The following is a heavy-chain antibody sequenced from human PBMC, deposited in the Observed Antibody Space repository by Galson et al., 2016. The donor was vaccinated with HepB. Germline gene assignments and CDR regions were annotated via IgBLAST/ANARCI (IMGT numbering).Heavy chain of an antibody. J-gene: IGHJ4*02. CDR3: ANTDYGDFYYFHY. V-gene: IGHV3-30*18. Sequence: SLRLSCAASGHSFSDYAMHWVRQAPGKGLEWVAVVSYDGSDKYYADSVRGRFSIARDNSKNTLSRQLNSLRVEDTAVYYCANTDYGDFYYFHYWGRGTLVTVSS. CDR1: GHSFSDYA. CDR2: VSYDGSDK. D-gene: IGHD4-17*01.